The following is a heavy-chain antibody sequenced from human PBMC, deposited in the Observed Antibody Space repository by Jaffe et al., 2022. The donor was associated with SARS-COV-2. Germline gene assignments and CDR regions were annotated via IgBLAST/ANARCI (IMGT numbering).Heavy chain of an antibody. V-gene: IGHV4-31*03. CDR1: GGSISSGGYY. CDR2: IYYSGST. J-gene: IGHJ3*02. Sequence: QVQLQESGPGLVKPSQTLSLTCTVSGGSISSGGYYWSWIRQHPGKGLEWIGYIYYSGSTYYNPSLKSRVTISVDTSKNQFSLKLSSVTAADTAVYYCARVRRLGPANDAFDIWGQGTMVTVSS. D-gene: IGHD3-16*01. CDR3: ARVRRLGPANDAFDI.